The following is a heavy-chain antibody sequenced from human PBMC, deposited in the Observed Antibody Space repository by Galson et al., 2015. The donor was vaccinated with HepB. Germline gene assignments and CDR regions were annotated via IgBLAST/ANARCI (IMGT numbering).Heavy chain of an antibody. Sequence: SLRLSCAASGFTFSSYGMHWVRQAPGKGLEWVAVIWYDGSNKYYADSVKGRFTISRDNSKNTLYLQMNSLRAEDTAVYYCARVRKAAGYFDYWGQGTLVTVSS. CDR2: IWYDGSNK. J-gene: IGHJ4*02. CDR3: ARVRKAAGYFDY. V-gene: IGHV3-33*08. D-gene: IGHD6-13*01. CDR1: GFTFSSYG.